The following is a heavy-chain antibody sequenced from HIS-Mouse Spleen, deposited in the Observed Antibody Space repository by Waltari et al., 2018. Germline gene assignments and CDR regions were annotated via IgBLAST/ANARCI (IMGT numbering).Heavy chain of an antibody. CDR1: GCPISSSSYY. Sequence: QLQLQESGPGLVKPSETLSLTCTVSGCPISSSSYYWGWIRQPPGKGLEWIGSIYYSGSTYYNPSLKSRVTISVDTAKNQFSLKLSSVTAADTAVYYCARDYGDNWFDPWGQGTLVTVSS. V-gene: IGHV4-39*07. CDR3: ARDYGDNWFDP. D-gene: IGHD4-17*01. CDR2: IYYSGST. J-gene: IGHJ5*02.